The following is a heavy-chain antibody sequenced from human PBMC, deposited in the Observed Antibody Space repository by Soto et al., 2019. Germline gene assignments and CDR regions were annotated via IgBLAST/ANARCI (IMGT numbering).Heavy chain of an antibody. CDR2: IYYSGST. V-gene: IGHV4-59*08. CDR1: NDSISTYY. Sequence: QVQLQESGPGLVKPSETLSLTCTVSNDSISTYYWPWIRQPPGKGLEWIGFIYYSGSTNYNPSLQSRVTISVDKSKNQFSLKMNSVTAADTAVYYCARPGRDWGALHYWGQGTLVTVSS. D-gene: IGHD7-27*01. J-gene: IGHJ4*02. CDR3: ARPGRDWGALHY.